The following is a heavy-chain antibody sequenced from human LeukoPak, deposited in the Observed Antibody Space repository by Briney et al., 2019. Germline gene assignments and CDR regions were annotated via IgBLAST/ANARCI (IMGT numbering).Heavy chain of an antibody. CDR1: GGSFSGYY. Sequence: PSETLSLTCAVYGGSFSGYYWSWIRQPPGKGLEWIGEINHSGSTNYNPSLKSRVTISVDTSKNQFSLKLSSVTAADTAVYYCARGRKSGSPHENCSSTSCYKGLDYWGQGTLVTVSS. V-gene: IGHV4-34*01. D-gene: IGHD2-2*02. J-gene: IGHJ4*02. CDR3: ARGRKSGSPHENCSSTSCYKGLDY. CDR2: INHSGST.